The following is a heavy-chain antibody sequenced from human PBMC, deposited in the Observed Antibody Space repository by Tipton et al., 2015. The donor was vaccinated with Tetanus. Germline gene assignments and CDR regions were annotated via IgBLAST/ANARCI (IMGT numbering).Heavy chain of an antibody. J-gene: IGHJ4*02. CDR1: GGSIRGGTFY. CDR2: IYESGDT. V-gene: IGHV4-39*01. Sequence: TLSLTCTVSGGSIRGGTFYWGWIRQPPGKGLEWIGSIYESGDTYYIPSLKSRVTISADPPKNQFSLNLNSMAAADTGVYYCARHQSGYFTPFDYWGQGNLVTVSS. CDR3: ARHQSGYFTPFDY. D-gene: IGHD3-3*01.